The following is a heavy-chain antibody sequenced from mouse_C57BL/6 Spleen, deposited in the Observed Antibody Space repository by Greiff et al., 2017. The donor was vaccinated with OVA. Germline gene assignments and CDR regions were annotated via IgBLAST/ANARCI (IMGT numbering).Heavy chain of an antibody. Sequence: GGGLVQPKGSLKLSCAASGFSFNTYAMNWVRQAPGKGLEWVARIRSKSNNYATYYADSVKDRFTISRDDSESMLYLQMNNLKTEDTAMYYCVRHSYDYDPYWYFDVWGTGTTVTVSS. J-gene: IGHJ1*03. CDR2: IRSKSNNYAT. V-gene: IGHV10-1*01. CDR1: GFSFNTYA. D-gene: IGHD2-4*01. CDR3: VRHSYDYDPYWYFDV.